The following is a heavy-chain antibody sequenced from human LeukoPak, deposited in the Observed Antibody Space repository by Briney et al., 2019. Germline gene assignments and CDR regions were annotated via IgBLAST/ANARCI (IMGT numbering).Heavy chain of an antibody. Sequence: GRSLRLSCAASGFTFSSYGMHWVRQAPGKGLEWVAVISYDGSNKYYADSVKGRFTISRDNSKNTLYPQMNSLRAEDTAVYYCAKDLNSYGDYVTPFDYWGQGTLVTVSS. J-gene: IGHJ4*02. V-gene: IGHV3-30*18. D-gene: IGHD4-17*01. CDR2: ISYDGSNK. CDR1: GFTFSSYG. CDR3: AKDLNSYGDYVTPFDY.